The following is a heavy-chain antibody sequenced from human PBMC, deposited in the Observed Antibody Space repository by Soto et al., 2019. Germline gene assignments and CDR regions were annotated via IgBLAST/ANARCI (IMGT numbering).Heavy chain of an antibody. CDR1: GFTFDVYA. Sequence: PGGSLRLSCAASGFTFDVYAMHWVRQAPGKGLEWVSGISWNSGSIGYADSVKGRFTISRDNAKNSLYLQMNSLRAEDTALYYCAKDKAGSGSYYNDLDYWGQGTLVTVSS. D-gene: IGHD3-10*01. CDR2: ISWNSGSI. CDR3: AKDKAGSGSYYNDLDY. V-gene: IGHV3-9*01. J-gene: IGHJ4*02.